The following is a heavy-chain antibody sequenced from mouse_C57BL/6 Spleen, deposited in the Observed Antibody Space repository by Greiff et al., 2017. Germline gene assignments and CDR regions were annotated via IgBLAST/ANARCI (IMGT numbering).Heavy chain of an antibody. CDR3: ARRGYYYYGSSYFDY. J-gene: IGHJ2*01. V-gene: IGHV5-6*01. CDR1: GFTFSSYG. D-gene: IGHD1-1*01. Sequence: EVQLVESGGDLVKPGGSLKLSCAASGFTFSSYGMSWVRQTPDKRLEWVATISSGGSYTYYPDSVKGRFTISRDNAKNTLYLQMSSLKSEDTAMYYCARRGYYYYGSSYFDYWGQGTTLTVSS. CDR2: ISSGGSYT.